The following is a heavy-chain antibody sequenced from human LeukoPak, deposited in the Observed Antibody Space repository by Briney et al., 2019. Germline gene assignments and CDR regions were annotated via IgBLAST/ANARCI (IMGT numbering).Heavy chain of an antibody. CDR3: ARHEAYYYGSGLDP. Sequence: SETLSLTCTVSGYSISSAYYWGWIRQPPGKGLEWIGNIFHSGSAYYNPSLKSRVAISVDTSKNQFSLKLSSVTAADTAVYYCARHEAYYYGSGLDPWGQGILVTVSS. J-gene: IGHJ5*02. CDR1: GYSISSAYY. V-gene: IGHV4-38-2*02. CDR2: IFHSGSA. D-gene: IGHD3-10*01.